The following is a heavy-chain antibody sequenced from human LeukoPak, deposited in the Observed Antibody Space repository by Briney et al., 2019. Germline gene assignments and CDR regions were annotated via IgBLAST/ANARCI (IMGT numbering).Heavy chain of an antibody. CDR2: ISSRGSTI. D-gene: IGHD3-10*01. J-gene: IGHJ4*02. CDR1: GFTFSTYW. CDR3: ARCLVPGYASWDY. V-gene: IGHV3-48*01. Sequence: GGSLGLSCAASGFTFSTYWMNWVRQAPGKGLEWVSYISSRGSTIYYADSVKGRFTISRDNARNSLYLQMNSLRAEDTAVYYCARCLVPGYASWDYWGQGTLVTVSS.